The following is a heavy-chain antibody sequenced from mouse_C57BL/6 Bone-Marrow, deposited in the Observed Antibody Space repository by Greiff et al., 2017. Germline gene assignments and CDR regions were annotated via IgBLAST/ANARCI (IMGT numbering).Heavy chain of an antibody. V-gene: IGHV1-50*01. CDR2: IDPSDSYT. CDR1: GYTFTSYW. D-gene: IGHD2-4*01. Sequence: QVQLQQPGAELVKPGASVKLSCKASGYTFTSYWMQWVKQRPGQGLEWIGEIDPSDSYTNYNQKFKGKATLTVDTSSSTAYMQLSSLTSEDSAVYYCARSMITKDWFAYWGQGTLVTVSA. J-gene: IGHJ3*01. CDR3: ARSMITKDWFAY.